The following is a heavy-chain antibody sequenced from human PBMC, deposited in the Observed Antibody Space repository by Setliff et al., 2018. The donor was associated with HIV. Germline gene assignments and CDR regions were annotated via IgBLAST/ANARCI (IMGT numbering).Heavy chain of an antibody. D-gene: IGHD1-26*01. V-gene: IGHV4-34*01. CDR2: INHSGRT. J-gene: IGHJ4*02. CDR1: GGSFTDYS. Sequence: PSETLSLTCAVLGGSFTDYSWSWIRQAPGKGLEWIGEINHSGRTNYNPSLKSRVTISGDRSESQFSLKLSSVTAADTAVYYCARDDGGSLIDYWGQGTLVTVSS. CDR3: ARDDGGSLIDY.